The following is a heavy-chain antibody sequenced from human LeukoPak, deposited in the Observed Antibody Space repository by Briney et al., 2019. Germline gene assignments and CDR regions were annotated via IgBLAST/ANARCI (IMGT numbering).Heavy chain of an antibody. V-gene: IGHV4-39*07. CDR1: GGSISSSSYY. CDR2: IYYSGST. J-gene: IGHJ3*02. CDR3: ATEVPYSSGLDAFDI. D-gene: IGHD6-19*01. Sequence: SETLSLTCTVSGGSISSSSYYWGWIRQPPGKGLEWIGSIYYSGSTYYNPSLKSRVTISVDTSKNQFSLKLSSVTAADTAVYYCATEVPYSSGLDAFDIWGQGTMVTVSS.